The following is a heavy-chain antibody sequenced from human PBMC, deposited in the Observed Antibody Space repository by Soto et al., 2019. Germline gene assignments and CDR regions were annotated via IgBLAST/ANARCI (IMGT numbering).Heavy chain of an antibody. CDR3: GRAVLGAGYDD. CDR1: GGSVSSGSYY. CDR2: IYYSGST. J-gene: IGHJ4*02. D-gene: IGHD5-12*01. V-gene: IGHV4-61*01. Sequence: QVQLQESGPGLVKPSETLSLTCSVSGGSVSSGSYYWSWIRQPPGKGLEWIGYIYYSGSTSYNPSLMIRVTRSVDTPKYQFALKLSSVTAAATAVYYCGRAVLGAGYDDWGQGTLVTVSS.